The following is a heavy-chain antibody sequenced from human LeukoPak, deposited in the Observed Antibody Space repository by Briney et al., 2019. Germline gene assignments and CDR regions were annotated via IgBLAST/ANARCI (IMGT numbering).Heavy chain of an antibody. V-gene: IGHV4-4*07. CDR3: ARQSGYGDYALRYFDY. CDR1: GGSISSYY. D-gene: IGHD4-17*01. J-gene: IGHJ4*02. CDR2: IYTSGST. Sequence: PSETLSLTCTVSGGSISSYYWSWIRQPAGKGLEWIGRIYTSGSTNYNPSLKSRVTMSVDTSKNQFSLKLSSVTAADTAVYYCARQSGYGDYALRYFDYWGQGTLVTVSS.